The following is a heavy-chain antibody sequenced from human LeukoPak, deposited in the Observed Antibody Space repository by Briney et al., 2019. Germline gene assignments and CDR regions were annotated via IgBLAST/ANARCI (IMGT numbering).Heavy chain of an antibody. V-gene: IGHV3-48*03. CDR1: GFTFSNCD. J-gene: IGHJ4*02. CDR3: ARLGGNLSK. D-gene: IGHD1-26*01. CDR2: ISRRDGRT. Sequence: GGSLTLPCMASGFTFSNCDMNWLPQAPGKGLDWVAYISRRDGRTYYADSVKGRSTISRDDAKNSLYLQMNTLRDEDTAVYFCARLGGNLSKWGQGTLVTVSS.